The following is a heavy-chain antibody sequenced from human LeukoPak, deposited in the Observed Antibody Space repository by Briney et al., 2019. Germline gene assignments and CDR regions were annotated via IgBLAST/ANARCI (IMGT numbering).Heavy chain of an antibody. D-gene: IGHD2-2*01. Sequence: GGSLRLSCAASGFTFSSYAMSWVRQAPGKGLEWVSYISSSSSTIYYADSVKGRFTISRDNAKNSLYLQMNSLRAEDTAVYYCARETNAGPSDYWGQGTLVTVSS. CDR2: ISSSSSTI. J-gene: IGHJ4*02. CDR3: ARETNAGPSDY. CDR1: GFTFSSYA. V-gene: IGHV3-48*04.